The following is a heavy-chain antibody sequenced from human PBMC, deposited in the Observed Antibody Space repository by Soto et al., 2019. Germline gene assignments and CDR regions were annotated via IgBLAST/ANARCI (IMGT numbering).Heavy chain of an antibody. CDR1: GFTFSSYA. CDR3: AKNYYGSGSYFDY. J-gene: IGHJ4*02. V-gene: IGHV3-23*01. D-gene: IGHD3-10*01. CDR2: ISGSGGST. Sequence: GGSLRLSCAASGFTFSSYAMSWVRQAPGKGLEWVSAISGSGGSTYYADSGKGRFTISRDNSKNTLYLQMNSLRAEDTAVYYCAKNYYGSGSYFDYWGQGTLVTVSS.